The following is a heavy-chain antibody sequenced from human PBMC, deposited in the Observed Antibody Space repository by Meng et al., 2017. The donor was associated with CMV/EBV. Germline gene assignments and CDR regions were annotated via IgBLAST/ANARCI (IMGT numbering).Heavy chain of an antibody. CDR3: ARGRRAARPYDY. J-gene: IGHJ4*02. CDR2: IYYSGST. CDR1: GGSISSSSYY. V-gene: IGHV4-39*06. D-gene: IGHD6-6*01. Sequence: SETLSLTCTVSGGSISSSSYYWGWIRQPPGKGLEWIGSIYYSGSTYYNPSLKSRVTISVDTSKNQFPLKLSSVTAADTAVYYCARGRRAARPYDYWGQGTLVTVSS.